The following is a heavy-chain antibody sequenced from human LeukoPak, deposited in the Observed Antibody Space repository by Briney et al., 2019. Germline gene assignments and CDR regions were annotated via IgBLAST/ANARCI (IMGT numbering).Heavy chain of an antibody. CDR1: GFTFSDYY. CDR3: ARGGSRGSGSYYTRNMGFDY. CDR2: INHSGST. D-gene: IGHD3-10*01. Sequence: LRLSCAASGFTFSDYYMIWIRQPPGKGLEWIGEINHSGSTNYNPSLKSRVTISVDTSKNQFSLKLSSVTAADTAVYYCARGGSRGSGSYYTRNMGFDYWGQGTLVTVSS. J-gene: IGHJ4*02. V-gene: IGHV4-34*01.